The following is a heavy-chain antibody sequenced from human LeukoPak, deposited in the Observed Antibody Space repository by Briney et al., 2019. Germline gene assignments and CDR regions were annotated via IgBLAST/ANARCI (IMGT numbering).Heavy chain of an antibody. Sequence: GESLKISCKGSGYSFTSYWISWVRQMPGKGLEWMGRINPSDSYTNYSPSFQGHVTISADKSISTAYLQWSSLKASDTAMYYCARGYYDSSGYPRGAFDIWGQGTMVTVSS. J-gene: IGHJ3*02. V-gene: IGHV5-10-1*01. CDR1: GYSFTSYW. CDR3: ARGYYDSSGYPRGAFDI. CDR2: INPSDSYT. D-gene: IGHD3-22*01.